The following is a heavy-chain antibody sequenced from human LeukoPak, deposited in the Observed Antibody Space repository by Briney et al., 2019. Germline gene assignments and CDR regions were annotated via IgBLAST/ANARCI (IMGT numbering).Heavy chain of an antibody. J-gene: IGHJ4*02. V-gene: IGHV3-23*01. CDR2: ISGSGENT. CDR1: GFTFTSYA. Sequence: PGGSLRLSCAASGFTFTSYAMSWDRQAPGKGLEWVSAISGSGENTYYADSVKGRFTISRDIPKNTLFLQMNSLRAEDTAVYYCAKYLGSRNFYDYWGQGTLVTVSS. CDR3: AKYLGSRNFYDY. D-gene: IGHD1-14*01.